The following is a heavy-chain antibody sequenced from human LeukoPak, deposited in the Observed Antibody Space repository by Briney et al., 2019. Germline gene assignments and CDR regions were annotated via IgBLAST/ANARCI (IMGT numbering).Heavy chain of an antibody. V-gene: IGHV3-11*04. J-gene: IGHJ4*02. CDR1: GFTFSDYY. CDR3: ARGYSSGPAIDS. Sequence: SGGSLRLSCAASGFTFSDYYITWVRQAPGNGLEWVSYISSSGSTINYADSVRGRFTISRDNAKNSLYLQMNSLRAEDTAVYYCARGYSSGPAIDSWGQGTLVTVSS. CDR2: ISSSGSTI. D-gene: IGHD5-18*01.